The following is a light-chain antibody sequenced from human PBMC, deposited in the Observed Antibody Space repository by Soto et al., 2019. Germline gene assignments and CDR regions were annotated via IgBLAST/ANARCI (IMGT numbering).Light chain of an antibody. J-gene: IGLJ2*01. CDR3: CSYATSSTLL. CDR1: SSDVGSYKL. CDR2: EGS. V-gene: IGLV2-23*01. Sequence: QSALTQPASVSGSPGQSITISCTGTSSDVGSYKLVSWYQQYPGKAPKLLIYEGSKRPSGVSNRFSGSKPGNTASLTISGLQAEDEADYYCCSYATSSTLLFGGGTKLTVL.